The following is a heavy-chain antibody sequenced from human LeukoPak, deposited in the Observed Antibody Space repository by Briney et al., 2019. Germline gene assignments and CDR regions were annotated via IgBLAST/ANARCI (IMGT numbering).Heavy chain of an antibody. J-gene: IGHJ4*02. V-gene: IGHV4-34*12. CDR3: ARVVSRHWYDSSGYYPDY. D-gene: IGHD3-22*01. Sequence: SETLSLTCAVYGGSFSGYYWSWIRQPPGKGLEWIGEIIHSGSTNYNPSLKSRVTISVDTSKNQFSLKLSSVTAADTAVYYCARVVSRHWYDSSGYYPDYWGQGTLVTVSS. CDR2: IIHSGST. CDR1: GGSFSGYY.